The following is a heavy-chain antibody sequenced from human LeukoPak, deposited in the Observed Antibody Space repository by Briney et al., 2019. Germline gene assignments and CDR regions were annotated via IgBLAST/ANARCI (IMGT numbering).Heavy chain of an antibody. Sequence: GASVKVSCKASGYTFTSYGISWVRQAPGQGLEWMGWISAYNGNTNYAQKLQGRVTMTTDTSTSTAYMELRSLRSDDTAVYYCARGPGIVATMWDYYYYYMDVWGKGTTVTVSS. CDR1: GYTFTSYG. V-gene: IGHV1-18*01. D-gene: IGHD5-12*01. J-gene: IGHJ6*03. CDR3: ARGPGIVATMWDYYYYYMDV. CDR2: ISAYNGNT.